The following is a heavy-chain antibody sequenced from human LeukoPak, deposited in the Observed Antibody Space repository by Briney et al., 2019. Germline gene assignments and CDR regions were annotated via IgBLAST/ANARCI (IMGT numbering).Heavy chain of an antibody. CDR3: ARDFPYYYDISGYYFDY. V-gene: IGHV1-58*02. CDR2: IVVGSGNT. CDR1: GFTFTSSA. J-gene: IGHJ4*02. Sequence: SVKVSCKASGFTFTSSAMQWVRQARGQRLEWIGWIVVGSGNTNYAQKFQERVTITRDMSTSTAYMELSSLRSEDTAVYYCARDFPYYYDISGYYFDYWGQGTLVTVSS. D-gene: IGHD3-22*01.